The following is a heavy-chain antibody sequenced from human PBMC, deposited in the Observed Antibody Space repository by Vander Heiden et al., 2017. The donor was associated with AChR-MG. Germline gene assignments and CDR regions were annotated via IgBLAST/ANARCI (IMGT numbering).Heavy chain of an antibody. Sequence: EVHLVEFGGDLVQPGGSLRLSCAASGFTFTKQWLDWAPQAPGKGLEWVANINNDGSEMKYVDSVKGRFTISRDNAKNAVYLQMNSLRVEDTATYYCTRQMDYWGQGTLVTVSS. J-gene: IGHJ4*02. CDR1: GFTFTKQW. CDR3: TRQMDY. CDR2: INNDGSEM. V-gene: IGHV3-7*01.